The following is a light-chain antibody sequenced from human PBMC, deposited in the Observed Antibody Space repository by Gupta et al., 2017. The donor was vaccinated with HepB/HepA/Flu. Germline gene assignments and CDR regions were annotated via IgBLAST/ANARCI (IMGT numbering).Light chain of an antibody. CDR1: SSNIGRTN. J-gene: IGLJ2*01. CDR3: AAWDDSLKDVL. CDR2: YND. V-gene: IGLV1-44*01. Sequence: SVLTQPPSASGTPGQWGTMSCSGSSSNIGRTNVNWYQQFPGTAPNLLIYYNDQRPSGVPDRFSGSKSGTSASLVISGLRSEDEANYYCAAWDDSLKDVLFGGVTKLSVL.